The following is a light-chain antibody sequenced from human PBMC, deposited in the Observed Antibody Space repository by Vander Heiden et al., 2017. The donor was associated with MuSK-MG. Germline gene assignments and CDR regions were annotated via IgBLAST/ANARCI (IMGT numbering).Light chain of an antibody. CDR3: SSYTTSRTSRYV. V-gene: IGLV2-14*01. J-gene: IGLJ1*01. CDR1: SSDVGGYKY. Sequence: GQSITISCTGTSSDVGGYKYVSWYQQHPGKAPKLMIYAVSNRPSGVSTRLSGSKSGNTASLTISGLQAEDEADYYCSSYTTSRTSRYVFGTGTKVTVL. CDR2: AVS.